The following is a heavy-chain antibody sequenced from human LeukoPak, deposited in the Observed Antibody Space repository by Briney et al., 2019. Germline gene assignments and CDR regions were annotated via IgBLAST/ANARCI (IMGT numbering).Heavy chain of an antibody. Sequence: ASVKDSCKTSGYTFSVYYIHWVRQAPGQGLEWMGWINPNSGGTNYAQKFQGRVTMTRDTSISTAYMELSRLRSDDTAVYYCAAGSGSYPAIRDWGQGTLVTVSS. CDR1: GYTFSVYY. J-gene: IGHJ4*02. CDR2: INPNSGGT. D-gene: IGHD3-10*01. V-gene: IGHV1-2*02. CDR3: AAGSGSYPAIRD.